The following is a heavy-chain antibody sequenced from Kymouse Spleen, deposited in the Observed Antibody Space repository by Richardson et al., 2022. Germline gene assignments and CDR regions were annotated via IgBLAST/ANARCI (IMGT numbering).Heavy chain of an antibody. D-gene: IGHD3-10*01. J-gene: IGHJ5*02. V-gene: IGHV4-39*01. CDR2: IYYSGST. CDR3: ARQGNYYGSGSPSGFDP. Sequence: QLQLQESGPGLVKPSETLSLTCTVSGGSISSSSYYWGWIRQPPGKGLEWIGSIYYSGSTYYNPSLKSRVTISVDTSKNQFSLKLSSVTAADTAVYYCARQGNYYGSGSPSGFDPWGQGTLVTVSS. CDR1: GGSISSSSYY.